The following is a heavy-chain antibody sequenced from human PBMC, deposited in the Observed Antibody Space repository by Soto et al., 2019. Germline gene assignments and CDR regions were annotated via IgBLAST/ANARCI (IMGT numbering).Heavy chain of an antibody. CDR1: GVSFTTYY. CDR3: ARENLRWFDP. Sequence: PSETLSLTCTVSGVSFTTYYWSWIRQPPGKGLEWIGYVYSSGTTSYNPSLKSRVTISIDTSKNQLSLKLTSVTAADTAVYYCARENLRWFDPWGQGTLVSVS. CDR2: VYSSGTT. V-gene: IGHV4-59*01. J-gene: IGHJ5*02. D-gene: IGHD3-9*01.